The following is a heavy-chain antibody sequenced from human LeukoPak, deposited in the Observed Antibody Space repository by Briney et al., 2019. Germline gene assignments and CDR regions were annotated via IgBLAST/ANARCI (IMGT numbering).Heavy chain of an antibody. CDR1: GFTFDDYA. CDR3: AKDYCGGGCYSGWYSAL. V-gene: IGHV3-9*01. CDR2: ISYNSDTI. Sequence: PGRSLRFSCAASGFTFDDYAMHWVRQAPGKGLEWVSGISYNSDTIAYADSVKGRFTISRDNAKNSLYLLMNSLRAEDPALYYCAKDYCGGGCYSGWYSALWGRGTLVTVSS. D-gene: IGHD2-21*02. J-gene: IGHJ2*01.